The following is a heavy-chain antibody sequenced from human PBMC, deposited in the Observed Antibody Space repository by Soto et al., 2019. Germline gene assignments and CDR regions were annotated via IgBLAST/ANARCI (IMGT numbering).Heavy chain of an antibody. CDR3: ARGGVFAGSGDYYYYYYYMDV. V-gene: IGHV4-34*01. Sequence: QVQLQQWGAGLLKPSETLSLTCAVYGGSFSGYYWSWTRQPPGKGLEWFGEINHSGSTNYNPSLKSRVTISVDTSKNQFSLKLSSVTAADTAVYYCARGGVFAGSGDYYYYYYYMDVWGKGTTVTVSS. J-gene: IGHJ6*03. CDR2: INHSGST. D-gene: IGHD3-10*01. CDR1: GGSFSGYY.